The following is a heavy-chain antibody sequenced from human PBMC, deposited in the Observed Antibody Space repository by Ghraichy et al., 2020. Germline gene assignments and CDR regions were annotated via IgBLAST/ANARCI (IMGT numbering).Heavy chain of an antibody. CDR3: ATDSSGWYPRYGMDL. Sequence: GGSLRLSCAASGFTFSNYAMSWVRQAPGRGLEWVSAISGGGDNTYYADSGKGRFTISRDNSKNMLYLQMNSLRAEDTAIYYCATDSSGWYPRYGMDLWGQGTTVTVSS. V-gene: IGHV3-23*01. CDR1: GFTFSNYA. D-gene: IGHD6-19*01. J-gene: IGHJ6*02. CDR2: ISGGGDNT.